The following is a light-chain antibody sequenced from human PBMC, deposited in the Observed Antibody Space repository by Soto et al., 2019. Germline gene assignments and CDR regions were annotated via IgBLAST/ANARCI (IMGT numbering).Light chain of an antibody. CDR2: TTS. V-gene: IGKV1-39*01. Sequence: VNLSPSAVSASVSDRVTITCRASQSISSYVNWYQQKPGKAPNLLVYTTSSLETGVPTRFSGSGSAKDSPIIISRLHEEDVTTYCRQSCSSLTRTFGQGTKVDI. CDR1: QSISSY. CDR3: QSCSSLTRT. J-gene: IGKJ1*01.